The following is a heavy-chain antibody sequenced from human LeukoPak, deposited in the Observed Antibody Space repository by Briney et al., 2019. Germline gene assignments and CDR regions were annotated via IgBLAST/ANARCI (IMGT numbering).Heavy chain of an antibody. CDR2: ISSSSSYI. D-gene: IGHD6-19*01. Sequence: PGGSLRLSCAASGFTFSSYSMNWVRQAPGKGLEWVSSISSSSSYIYYADSVKGRFTISRDNAKNSLYLQMNSLRAEDTAVYYCASIGDSSGWYEDYWGQGTLVTVSS. CDR1: GFTFSSYS. CDR3: ASIGDSSGWYEDY. J-gene: IGHJ4*02. V-gene: IGHV3-21*01.